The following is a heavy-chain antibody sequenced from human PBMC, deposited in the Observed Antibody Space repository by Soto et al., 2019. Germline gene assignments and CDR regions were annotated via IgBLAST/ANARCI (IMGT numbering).Heavy chain of an antibody. CDR1: GGTFSSYA. J-gene: IGHJ5*02. V-gene: IGHV1-69*13. Sequence: ASVKVSCKASGGTFSSYAISWVRQAPGQGLEWMGGIIPIFGTANYAQKFQGRVTITADESTSTAYMELSSLRSEDTAVYYCARDQGPRKPGANWFDPWGQGTLVTVS. CDR2: IIPIFGTA. CDR3: ARDQGPRKPGANWFDP.